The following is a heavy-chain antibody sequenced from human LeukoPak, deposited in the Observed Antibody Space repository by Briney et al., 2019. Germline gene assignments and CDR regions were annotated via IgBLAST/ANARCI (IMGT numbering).Heavy chain of an antibody. CDR1: GFTVSSNY. CDR2: IYSGGST. J-gene: IGHJ4*02. V-gene: IGHV3-53*05. D-gene: IGHD5-18*01. Sequence: GGSLRLSCAASGFTVSSNYMSWVRQAPGKGLEWVSVIYSGGSTYYADSVKGRFTISRDNSKNTLYLQMNSLRAEDTAVYYCAKDRGGYSYGNQFDYWGQGTLVTVSS. CDR3: AKDRGGYSYGNQFDY.